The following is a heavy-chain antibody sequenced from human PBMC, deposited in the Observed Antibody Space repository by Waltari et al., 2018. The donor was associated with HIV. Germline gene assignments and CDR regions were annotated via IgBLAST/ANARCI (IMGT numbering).Heavy chain of an antibody. V-gene: IGHV4-61*02. J-gene: IGHJ3*02. Sequence: QVQLQESGPGLVKPSQTLSLTCTVSGGSISSGSYYWSWIRQPAGKGLEWIGRIYTSGSTNYNPSLKSRVTISVDTSKNQFSLKLSSVTAADTAVYYCARSWGRMTTVTKRGDAFDIWGQGTMVTVSS. CDR1: GGSISSGSYY. CDR3: ARSWGRMTTVTKRGDAFDI. D-gene: IGHD4-17*01. CDR2: IYTSGST.